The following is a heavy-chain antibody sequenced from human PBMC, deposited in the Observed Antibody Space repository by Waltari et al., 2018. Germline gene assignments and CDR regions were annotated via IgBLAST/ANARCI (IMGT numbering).Heavy chain of an antibody. V-gene: IGHV4-59*01. Sequence: QVQLQESGPGLVKPSETLSPTCTVSRASLSVDYWSWIRQPPGKGLAGIAFIHHTGSTNSNPSLASRVTISVDTSKNQFSLRLSSVTAADTAVYYCAKGGASSRPFDQWGQGTLVTVSS. CDR2: IHHTGST. CDR3: AKGGASSRPFDQ. J-gene: IGHJ4*02. CDR1: RASLSVDY.